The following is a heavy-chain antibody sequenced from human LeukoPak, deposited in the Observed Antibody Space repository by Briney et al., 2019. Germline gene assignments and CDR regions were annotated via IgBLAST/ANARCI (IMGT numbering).Heavy chain of an antibody. Sequence: PGGSLRLSCAASGFTVSSNYMIWLRQAPGKGLEWVSVIYSDRSTYYADSVQGRFTISRDNSKNTLYLQMNSLRAEDTAVYYCARGGYYYYDSSGYYYLDYWGQGTLVTVSS. CDR2: IYSDRST. D-gene: IGHD3-22*01. J-gene: IGHJ4*02. V-gene: IGHV3-53*05. CDR3: ARGGYYYYDSSGYYYLDY. CDR1: GFTVSSNY.